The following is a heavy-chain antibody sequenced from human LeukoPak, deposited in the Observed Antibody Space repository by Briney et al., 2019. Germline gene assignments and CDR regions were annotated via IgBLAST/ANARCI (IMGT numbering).Heavy chain of an antibody. CDR1: GFTFDDYA. J-gene: IGHJ6*02. CDR3: AKDIDTGLASGMDV. CDR2: ISWDSSNR. Sequence: GRSLRLSCAASGFTFDDYAMHWVRRAPGKGLEWVSGISWDSSNRGYADSVKGRFTISRDNAKNSLYMQMNSLRAEDTALYYCAKDIDTGLASGMDVWGQGTTVTVSS. V-gene: IGHV3-9*01. D-gene: IGHD5-18*01.